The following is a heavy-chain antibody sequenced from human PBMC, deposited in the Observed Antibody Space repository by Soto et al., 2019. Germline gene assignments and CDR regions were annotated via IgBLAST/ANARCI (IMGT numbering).Heavy chain of an antibody. D-gene: IGHD2-21*02. CDR1: GFTFGNYA. CDR3: AKSLVTPSDAFDL. Sequence: GGSLRLSCAASGFTFGNYAMNWVRQAPGKGPEWISSISDPGTSTYYANSVKGRFSMSRDNSKNTLFLQMNRLRADDTAVYFCAKSLVTPSDAFDLWGRGTLVTV. J-gene: IGHJ3*01. V-gene: IGHV3-23*01. CDR2: ISDPGTST.